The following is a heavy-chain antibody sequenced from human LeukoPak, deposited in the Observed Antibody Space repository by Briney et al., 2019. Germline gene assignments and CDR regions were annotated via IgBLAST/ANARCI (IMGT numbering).Heavy chain of an antibody. CDR2: IKQDGSEK. Sequence: GGSLRLSCAASGFTFSSYWMSWVRQAPGKGLEWVANIKQDGSEKYYVDSVKGRFTISRDNSKNTLYLQMNSLRAEDTAVYYCATGYSSGWPYFDYWGQGTLVTVSS. D-gene: IGHD6-19*01. CDR1: GFTFSSYW. CDR3: ATGYSSGWPYFDY. J-gene: IGHJ4*02. V-gene: IGHV3-7*03.